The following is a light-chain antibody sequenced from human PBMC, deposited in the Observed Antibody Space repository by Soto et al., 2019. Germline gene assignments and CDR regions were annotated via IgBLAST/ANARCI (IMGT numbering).Light chain of an antibody. J-gene: IGLJ2*01. V-gene: IGLV2-14*01. Sequence: QSALTQPGSVSGSRGLSITISCTGTSSDVGGYNYVSWYQQHPGKAPKLMIYEVTNRPSGVSNRFSGSKSGNTASLTISGLQAEDEADYYCSSYTSSSAVIFGGGTKLTV. CDR3: SSYTSSSAVI. CDR1: SSDVGGYNY. CDR2: EVT.